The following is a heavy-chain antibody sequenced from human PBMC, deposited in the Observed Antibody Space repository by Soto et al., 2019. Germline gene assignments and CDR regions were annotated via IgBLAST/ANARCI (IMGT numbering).Heavy chain of an antibody. CDR1: GFTFSSYA. Sequence: GGSLTLSCAASGFTFSSYALSWVRQAPGKGLEWVSAISGSGGSTYYADSVKRRFITSRDNSKNTLYLQMNSPRAEDTAVYYGAKGDSSIRWNRDYFFGMDVGGREPTV. V-gene: IGHV3-23*01. D-gene: IGHD3-22*01. CDR3: AKGDSSIRWNRDYFFGMDV. CDR2: ISGSGGST. J-gene: IGHJ6*02.